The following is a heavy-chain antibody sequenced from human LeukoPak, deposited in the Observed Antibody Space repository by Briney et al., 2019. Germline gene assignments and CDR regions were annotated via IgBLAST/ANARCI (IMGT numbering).Heavy chain of an antibody. J-gene: IGHJ3*01. V-gene: IGHV3-21*05. D-gene: IGHD3-16*01. CDR2: ISVSSRYVI. CDR1: VFIFSSYS. Sequence: GGALRLSCLACVFIFSSYSLHWVRQAPGRGGAGLSYISVSSRYVINYADSVKGRFTISRGDAKNSLYLEMNSLRNEDTAVYLCKRDFGPRLYAFDVWGQGTMITVST. CDR3: KRDFGPRLYAFDV.